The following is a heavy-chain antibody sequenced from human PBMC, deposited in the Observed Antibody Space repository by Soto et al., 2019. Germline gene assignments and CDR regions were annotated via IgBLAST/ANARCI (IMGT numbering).Heavy chain of an antibody. CDR2: IYYSGST. CDR1: GGSISSYY. J-gene: IGHJ6*02. V-gene: IGHV4-59*01. D-gene: IGHD6-13*01. Sequence: TSETLSLTCTVSGGSISSYYWSWIRQPPGKGLEWIGYIYYSGSTNYNPSLKSRVTISVDTSKNQFSLKLSSVTAADTAVYYCARDKGAAAGTWYYYYGMDVWGQGTTVTVS. CDR3: ARDKGAAAGTWYYYYGMDV.